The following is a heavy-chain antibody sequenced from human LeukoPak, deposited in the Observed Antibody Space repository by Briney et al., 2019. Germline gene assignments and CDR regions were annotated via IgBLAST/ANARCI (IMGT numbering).Heavy chain of an antibody. CDR1: GGSISSTSYY. CDR2: IYYSGNT. J-gene: IGHJ2*01. Sequence: SETLSLTCTASGGSISSTSYYWGWIRQPPGKGLEWSGSIYYSGNTYYNPSLKSRVTISVDTSKNQFSLNLSSVTAADTAVYYCARMSVFWYFDLWGRGTLVTVSS. V-gene: IGHV4-39*01. CDR3: ARMSVFWYFDL.